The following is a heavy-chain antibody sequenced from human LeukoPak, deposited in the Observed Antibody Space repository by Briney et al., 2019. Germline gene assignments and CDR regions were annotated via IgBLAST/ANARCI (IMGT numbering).Heavy chain of an antibody. V-gene: IGHV4-31*03. Sequence: SETLSLTCTVSGGSVSSGSYYWSWIRQPPGKGLEWIGFIYYSGSTYYNPSLKSRVTISVDTSKNQFSLKLSSVTAADTAVYYCARSSSSWYYFDYWGQGTLVTVSS. CDR2: IYYSGST. CDR1: GGSVSSGSYY. J-gene: IGHJ4*02. D-gene: IGHD6-13*01. CDR3: ARSSSSWYYFDY.